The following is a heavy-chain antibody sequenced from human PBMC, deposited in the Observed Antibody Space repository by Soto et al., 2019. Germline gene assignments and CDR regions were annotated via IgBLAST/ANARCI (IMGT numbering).Heavy chain of an antibody. D-gene: IGHD6-19*01. CDR1: GGSISSYY. Sequence: QVQLQESGPGLVKPSETLSLTCTVSGGSISSYYWSWIRQPPGKGLEWIGYIYYSGSTNYNPSLKSRVTISVDTSKNQFSLKLSSVTAADTAVYYCARVWYSSGWLGYWGQGTLVTVSS. V-gene: IGHV4-59*01. CDR3: ARVWYSSGWLGY. J-gene: IGHJ4*02. CDR2: IYYSGST.